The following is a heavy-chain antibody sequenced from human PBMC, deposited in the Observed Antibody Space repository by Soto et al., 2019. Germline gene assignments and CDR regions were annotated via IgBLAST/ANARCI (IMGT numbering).Heavy chain of an antibody. CDR3: ARLISGY. CDR1: GFTFSIYSMN. Sequence: PRGSLRLSCAASGFTFSIYSMNWVRQAPGKGLEWIGSIYYSGSTYYNPSLKSRVTISVDTSKNQFSLKLSSVTAADTAVYYCARLISGYWGQGILVTVSS. V-gene: IGHV4-39*01. J-gene: IGHJ4*02. CDR2: IYYSGST. D-gene: IGHD1-26*01.